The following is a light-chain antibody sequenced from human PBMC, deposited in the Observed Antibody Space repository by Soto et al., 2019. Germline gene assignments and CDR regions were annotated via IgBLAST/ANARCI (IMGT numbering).Light chain of an antibody. CDR2: QVS. CDR1: SSDVGGYYY. CDR3: AAWDDSLNEGV. V-gene: IGLV2-14*01. J-gene: IGLJ2*01. Sequence: QSVLTQPASVSGSPGQSITISCTGTSSDVGGYYYVSWYQHHPGKAPKLMIYQVSNRPSGVSNRFSGSKSGNTASLTISGLQAEDEADYYCAAWDDSLNEGVFGGGTKLTVL.